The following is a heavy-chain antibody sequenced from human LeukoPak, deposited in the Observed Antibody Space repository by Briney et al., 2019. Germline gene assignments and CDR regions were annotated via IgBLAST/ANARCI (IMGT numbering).Heavy chain of an antibody. J-gene: IGHJ4*02. V-gene: IGHV3-21*01. Sequence: PGGSLRLSCAASGFTFSTYSMNWVRQAPGKGLEWVSSISSSSSYIYYADSVKGRFTISRDNAKNSLYLQMNSLRAEDTAVYYCARVGRTTVVTPDDDIDYWGQGTLVTVSS. CDR2: ISSSSSYI. CDR3: ARVGRTTVVTPDDDIDY. D-gene: IGHD4-23*01. CDR1: GFTFSTYS.